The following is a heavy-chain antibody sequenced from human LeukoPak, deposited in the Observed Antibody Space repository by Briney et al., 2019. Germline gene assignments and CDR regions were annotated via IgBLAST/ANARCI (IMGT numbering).Heavy chain of an antibody. CDR3: ARDSAGIIPVRY. V-gene: IGHV1-2*02. CDR2: INPNSGGT. CDR1: GYTFTGYY. J-gene: IGHJ4*02. D-gene: IGHD2-8*01. Sequence: AASVKVSCKASGYTFTGYYMHWVRQAPGQGLEWMGWINPNSGGTNYAQKFQGRVTMTRDTSISTAYMELSRLRSDDTAVYYCARDSAGIIPVRYWGQGTLVTVSS.